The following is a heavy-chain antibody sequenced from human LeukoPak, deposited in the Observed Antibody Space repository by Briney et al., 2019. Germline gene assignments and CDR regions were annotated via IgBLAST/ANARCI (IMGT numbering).Heavy chain of an antibody. J-gene: IGHJ2*01. CDR1: GYTFTSYY. CDR3: ARDQFPREWYFDL. V-gene: IGHV1-69*13. D-gene: IGHD1-26*01. CDR2: VIPIFGTA. Sequence: ASVKVSCKASGYTFTSYYMHWVRQAPGQGLEWMGGVIPIFGTANYAQKFQGRVTITADESTSTAYMELSSLRSEDTAVYYCARDQFPREWYFDLWGRGTLVTVSS.